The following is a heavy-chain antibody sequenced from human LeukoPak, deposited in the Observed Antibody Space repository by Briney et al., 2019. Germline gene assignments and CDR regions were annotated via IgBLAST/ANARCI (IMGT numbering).Heavy chain of an antibody. CDR2: IYYSGST. CDR1: GGSISSYY. Sequence: SETLSLTCTVSGGSISSYYWSWIRQPPGKGLEWIGYIYYSGSTNYNPSRKSGVTISVDPSKHQFYLKVSSVTAADTAVYYCARDMRDMVRGVIYNWFDPWGQGTLVTVSS. D-gene: IGHD3-10*01. J-gene: IGHJ5*02. CDR3: ARDMRDMVRGVIYNWFDP. V-gene: IGHV4-59*01.